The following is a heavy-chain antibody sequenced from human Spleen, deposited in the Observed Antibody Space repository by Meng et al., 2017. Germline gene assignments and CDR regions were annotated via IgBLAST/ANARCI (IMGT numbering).Heavy chain of an antibody. V-gene: IGHV1-3*01. J-gene: IGHJ4*02. CDR1: GYTFTSYA. Sequence: ASVKVSCKASGYTFTSYAMHWVRQAPGQRLEWMGWINAGNGNTKYSQKFQGRVTITTDESTSTVYMELTRLTSEDTAVYFCARKAGNCISTTCYSLDYWGQGTLVTVSS. D-gene: IGHD2-2*01. CDR3: ARKAGNCISTTCYSLDY. CDR2: INAGNGNT.